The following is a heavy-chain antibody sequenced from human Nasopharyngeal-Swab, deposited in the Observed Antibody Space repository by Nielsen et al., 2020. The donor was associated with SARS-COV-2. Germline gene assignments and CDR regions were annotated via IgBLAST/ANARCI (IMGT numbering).Heavy chain of an antibody. V-gene: IGHV4-34*01. CDR3: ARVVGVVVPAVQYYYYYYYMDV. Sequence: SETLSLTCAVYGGSFSGYYWSWIRQPPGKGLEWIGEINHSGSTNYNPSLKSRVTISVDTSKNQFSLKLSSVTAADTAVYYCARVVGVVVPAVQYYYYYYYMDVWGKGTTVTVSS. CDR2: INHSGST. CDR1: GGSFSGYY. D-gene: IGHD2-2*01. J-gene: IGHJ6*03.